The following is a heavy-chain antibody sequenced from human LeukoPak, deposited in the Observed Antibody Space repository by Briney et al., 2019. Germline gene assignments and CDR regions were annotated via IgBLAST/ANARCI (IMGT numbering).Heavy chain of an antibody. J-gene: IGHJ4*02. CDR1: GGSISSGSYY. CDR3: ARTLPTGTAAGTFDY. D-gene: IGHD6-13*01. V-gene: IGHV4-61*02. CDR2: IYTSGST. Sequence: PSQTLSLTRIVSGGSISSGSYYWSWIRQPAGKGLEWIGRIYTSGSTNYNPSLKSRVTISVDTSKNQFSLKLSSVTAADTAVYYCARTLPTGTAAGTFDYWGQGTLVTVSS.